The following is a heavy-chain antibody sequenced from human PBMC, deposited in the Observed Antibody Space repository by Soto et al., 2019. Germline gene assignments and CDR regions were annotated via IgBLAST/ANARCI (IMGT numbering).Heavy chain of an antibody. J-gene: IGHJ6*03. V-gene: IGHV1-18*01. CDR2: FNAYGLKT. CDR3: ARGSSSPSIYYYYYYMDV. D-gene: IGHD6-6*01. Sequence: ASVKVSCKASGYTFTSYGISWVRQAPGQGLEWMGWFNAYGLKTDYAQKFQGRVTMTRNTSTSTAYMELSSLRSEDTAVYYCARGSSSPSIYYYYYYMDVWGKGTTVTVSS. CDR1: GYTFTSYG.